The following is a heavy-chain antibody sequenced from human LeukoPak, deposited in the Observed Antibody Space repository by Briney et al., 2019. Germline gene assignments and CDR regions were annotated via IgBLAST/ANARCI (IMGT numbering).Heavy chain of an antibody. J-gene: IGHJ5*02. Sequence: SETLSLTCTVSGGSISSYFWTWIRQPPGKGLEWIGYIYCSGSTSYNPSLKSRVTMSVDTSKNQFSLNLNSVTAADTAVYYCARGYLDWFDPWGQGTLVTVSS. V-gene: IGHV4-59*01. CDR1: GGSISSYF. CDR3: ARGYLDWFDP. D-gene: IGHD1-26*01. CDR2: IYCSGST.